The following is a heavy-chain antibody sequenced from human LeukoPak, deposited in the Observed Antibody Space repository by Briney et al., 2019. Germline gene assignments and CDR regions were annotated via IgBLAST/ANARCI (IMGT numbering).Heavy chain of an antibody. D-gene: IGHD3-22*01. CDR2: IYYSGST. CDR3: AASNRDYYDSSGDI. V-gene: IGHV4-59*01. J-gene: IGHJ3*02. Sequence: SETLSLTCTVSGGSISSYYWSWIRQPPGKGLEWIGYIYYSGSTNCNPSLKSRVTISVDTSKNQFSLKLSSVTAADTAVYYCAASNRDYYDSSGDIWGQGTMVTVSS. CDR1: GGSISSYY.